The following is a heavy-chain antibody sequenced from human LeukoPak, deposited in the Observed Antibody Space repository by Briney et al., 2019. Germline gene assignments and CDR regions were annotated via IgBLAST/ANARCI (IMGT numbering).Heavy chain of an antibody. CDR3: ARRCGGDCYYNMDV. V-gene: IGHV3-23*01. Sequence: GASLRLSCAASGFTFNNYAMNWVRQAPGKGLEWVSTVTGSGFSTYYADSVKARFTISRDNSKNTLFLQMNSLRVEDTAVYYCARRCGGDCYYNMDVWGQGTTVTVSS. D-gene: IGHD3-16*01. CDR1: GFTFNNYA. J-gene: IGHJ6*02. CDR2: VTGSGFST.